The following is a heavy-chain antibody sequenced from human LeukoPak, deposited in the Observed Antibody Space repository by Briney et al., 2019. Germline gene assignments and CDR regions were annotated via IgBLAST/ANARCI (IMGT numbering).Heavy chain of an antibody. CDR3: AKNPTAMVTYYFDY. D-gene: IGHD5-18*01. Sequence: QAGGSLRLSCAASGFTFSSYGMHWVRQAPGKGLEWVAVISYDGSNKYYADSVKGRFTISRDNSKNTLYLQMNSLRAEDTAVYYCAKNPTAMVTYYFDYWGQGTLVTVSP. J-gene: IGHJ4*02. CDR1: GFTFSSYG. CDR2: ISYDGSNK. V-gene: IGHV3-30*18.